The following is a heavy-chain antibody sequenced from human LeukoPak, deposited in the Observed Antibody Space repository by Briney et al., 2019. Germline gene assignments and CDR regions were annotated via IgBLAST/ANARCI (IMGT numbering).Heavy chain of an antibody. V-gene: IGHV3-53*01. CDR1: DFTVRSNY. CDR2: IYSGDST. D-gene: IGHD3-10*01. CDR3: ARVGSYFDLDY. J-gene: IGHJ4*02. Sequence: GGSLRLSCAASDFTVRSNYMSWVRQASGKGLEWVSLIYSGDSTNYADSVRDRFTISRDNSKKTLYLQMNSLRAEDTAVYYCARVGSYFDLDYWGQGTLVTVSS.